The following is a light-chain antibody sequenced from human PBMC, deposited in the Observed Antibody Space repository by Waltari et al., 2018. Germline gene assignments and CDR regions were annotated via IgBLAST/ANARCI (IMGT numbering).Light chain of an antibody. CDR3: QQSYSPHQGVT. Sequence: IQFTQSQSSLSASLAARSTIISCSSHTISSYLNWYHHKHGQHPKLLIYDAFNLQSGVPSRFSGSGSETDVTLTISSMQPNDFATYDCQQSYSPHQGVTFSEGTKLEI. CDR2: DAF. J-gene: IGKJ4*02. CDR1: HTISSY. V-gene: IGKV1-39*01.